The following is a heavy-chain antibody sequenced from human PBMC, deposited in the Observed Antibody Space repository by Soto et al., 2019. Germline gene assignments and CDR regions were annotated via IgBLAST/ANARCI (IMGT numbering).Heavy chain of an antibody. D-gene: IGHD2-15*01. CDR1: GGSISSGDYY. CDR3: ARGYCSGGSCYSGYNY. CDR2: IYYSGST. J-gene: IGHJ4*02. V-gene: IGHV4-30-4*01. Sequence: SETLSLTCTVSGGSISSGDYYWSWIRQPPGKGLEWIGYIYYSGSTYYNPSLKSRVTISVDTSKNQFSLKLSSVTAADTAVYYCARGYCSGGSCYSGYNYWGQGTLVTVSS.